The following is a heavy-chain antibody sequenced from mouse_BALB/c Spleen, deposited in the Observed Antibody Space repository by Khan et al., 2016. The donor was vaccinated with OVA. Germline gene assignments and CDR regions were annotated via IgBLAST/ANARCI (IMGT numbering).Heavy chain of an antibody. Sequence: EVELVESGGGIVQPGGSLKRSCAVSRFTISSYGMSSVRQTPHKRLELVATIVSNGGSTDYPDCVKRRFTISGDNAKNALFLQMRSLKSEDTAMYYCERSAIWGQGTTLTVSS. CDR2: IVSNGGST. D-gene: IGHD2-12*01. CDR3: ERSAI. CDR1: RFTISSYG. V-gene: IGHV5-6-3*01. J-gene: IGHJ2*01.